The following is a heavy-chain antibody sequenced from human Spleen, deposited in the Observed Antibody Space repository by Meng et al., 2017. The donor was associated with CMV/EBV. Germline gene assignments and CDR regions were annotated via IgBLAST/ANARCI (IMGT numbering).Heavy chain of an antibody. D-gene: IGHD6-6*01. CDR3: ARDEGFYSSSSQGWFDP. CDR1: GGSVSSGSYY. Sequence: SETLSLTCTVSGGSVSSGSYYWSWIRQPPGXGLEWIGYIYYSGSTNYNPSLKSRVTISVXTSKNQFSLKLRSVTPADTAVYYCARDEGFYSSSSQGWFDPWGQGTLVTVSS. J-gene: IGHJ5*02. V-gene: IGHV4-61*01. CDR2: IYYSGST.